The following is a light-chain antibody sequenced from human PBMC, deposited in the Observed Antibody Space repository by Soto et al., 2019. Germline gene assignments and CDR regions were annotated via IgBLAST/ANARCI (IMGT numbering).Light chain of an antibody. V-gene: IGKV1-5*03. CDR1: QAISSW. CDR2: KAS. CDR3: QHYNSYSEA. Sequence: DIQMTQSPSSLSASVGDRVTITCRASQAISSWLAWYQQKPRKAHKLLIYKASTLKSGVPSRFSGSGSGTDFILTISRLQPDYFATYYYQHYNSYSEAFGQGTRLEIK. J-gene: IGKJ5*01.